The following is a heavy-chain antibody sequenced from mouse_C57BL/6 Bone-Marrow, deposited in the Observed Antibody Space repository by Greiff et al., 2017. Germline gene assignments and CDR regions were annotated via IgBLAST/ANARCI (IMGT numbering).Heavy chain of an antibody. CDR1: GFTFSDYG. J-gene: IGHJ4*01. D-gene: IGHD2-3*01. V-gene: IGHV5-15*04. CDR2: ISNLAYSI. CDR3: AREDGYSPYAMDY. Sequence: EVKLEESGGGLVQPGGSLKLSCAASGFTFSDYGMAWVRQAPRKGPEWVAFISNLAYSIYYADTVTGRFTISRENAKNTLYLEMSSLRSEDTAMYYCAREDGYSPYAMDYWGQGTSVTVSS.